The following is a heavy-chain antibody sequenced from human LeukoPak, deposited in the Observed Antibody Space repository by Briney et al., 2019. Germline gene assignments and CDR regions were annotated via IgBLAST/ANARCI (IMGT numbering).Heavy chain of an antibody. CDR3: ARDLGTTGGRYYFDY. CDR2: IYHSGST. V-gene: IGHV4-59*01. CDR1: GGSISSYF. Sequence: SETLSLTCTVSGGSISSYFWSWIRQPPGKGLEWIGNIYHSGSTNYNPSLKSRVTISVDTSKNQFSLKLSSVTAANTAVYYCARDLGTTGGRYYFDYWGQGTLVTVSS. J-gene: IGHJ4*02. D-gene: IGHD4-17*01.